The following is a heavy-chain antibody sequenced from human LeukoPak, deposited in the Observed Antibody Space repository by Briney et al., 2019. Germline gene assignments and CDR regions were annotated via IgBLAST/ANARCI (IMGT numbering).Heavy chain of an antibody. CDR3: ASLGGSGWRSFDY. Sequence: TGGSLRLSCAASGFTVSSNYMSWVRQAPGKGLEWVSVIYSGGSTYYADSVKGRFTISRDNSKNTLYLQMNSLRAEDTAVYYCASLGGSGWRSFDYWGQGTLVTVSS. CDR2: IYSGGST. D-gene: IGHD6-19*01. J-gene: IGHJ4*02. CDR1: GFTVSSNY. V-gene: IGHV3-53*01.